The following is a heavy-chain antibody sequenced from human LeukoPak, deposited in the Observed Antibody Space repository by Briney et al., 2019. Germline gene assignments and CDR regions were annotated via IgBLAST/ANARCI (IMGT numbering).Heavy chain of an antibody. CDR3: ARIGYGSGSPTNL. CDR1: GGSISSGSYH. D-gene: IGHD3-10*01. J-gene: IGHJ5*02. V-gene: IGHV4-61*02. CDR2: SYIRGSA. Sequence: SQTLSLICTVSGGSISSGSYHWSWIRQPDGKGLEWIGRSYIRGSADYNPSLKSRVTISVDTSKNQFSLKLNSVTAADTAVYYCARIGYGSGSPTNLWGQGTLVTVSS.